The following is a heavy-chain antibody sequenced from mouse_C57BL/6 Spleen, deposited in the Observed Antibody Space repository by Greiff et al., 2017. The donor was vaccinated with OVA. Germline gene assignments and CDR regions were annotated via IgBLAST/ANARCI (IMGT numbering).Heavy chain of an antibody. V-gene: IGHV1-82*01. D-gene: IGHD1-1*01. CDR3: ARSSSYYFDY. CDR2: IYPGDGDT. CDR1: GYAFSSSW. Sequence: VQGVESGPELVKPGASVKISCKASGYAFSSSWMNWVKQRPGKGLEWIGRIYPGDGDTNYNGKFKGKATLTADKSSSTAYMQLSSLTSEDSAVYFCARSSSYYFDYWGQGTTLTVSS. J-gene: IGHJ2*01.